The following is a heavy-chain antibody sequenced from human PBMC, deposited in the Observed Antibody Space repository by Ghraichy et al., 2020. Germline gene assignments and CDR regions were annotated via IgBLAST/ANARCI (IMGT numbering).Heavy chain of an antibody. D-gene: IGHD3-10*01. Sequence: LSLTCAASGFTFSNYDMNWVRQTPERGLEWVSSISSSSRYIYYADSVKGRFTISRDNAKNSLSLQMNSLRAEDTAVYYCARGPSVYGSGSFPPDYWGQGTLVTVSS. CDR2: ISSSSRYI. V-gene: IGHV3-21*01. CDR3: ARGPSVYGSGSFPPDY. CDR1: GFTFSNYD. J-gene: IGHJ4*02.